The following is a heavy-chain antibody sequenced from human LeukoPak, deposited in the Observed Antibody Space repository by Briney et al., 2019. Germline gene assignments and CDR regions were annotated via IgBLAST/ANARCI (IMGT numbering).Heavy chain of an antibody. Sequence: PGGSLRLSCAASGFTVRSHYMSWVRQAPGKGLEWVSAAAASGRTYNADSVKGRFTISRDDSRNTVYLQMDGLRAEDTAVYYCAREIYGTRGWYSADYWGQGALVTVSS. D-gene: IGHD6-19*01. CDR2: AAASGRT. J-gene: IGHJ4*02. V-gene: IGHV3-53*01. CDR1: GFTVRSHY. CDR3: AREIYGTRGWYSADY.